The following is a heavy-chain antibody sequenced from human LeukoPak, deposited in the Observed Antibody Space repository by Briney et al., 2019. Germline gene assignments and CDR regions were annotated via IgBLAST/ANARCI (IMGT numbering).Heavy chain of an antibody. CDR1: GFTFRSYW. V-gene: IGHV3-74*03. CDR3: AKGRNDYGDAALNY. J-gene: IGHJ4*02. D-gene: IGHD4-17*01. Sequence: PGGSLRLSCAASGFTFRSYWMHWVRQAPGNGLVWVSRINTDGSSITYSDSVKDRLHISRDNAKNTPYLQMNSLRAEDTAGYYCAKGRNDYGDAALNYWGQGTLVTVSS. CDR2: INTDGSSI.